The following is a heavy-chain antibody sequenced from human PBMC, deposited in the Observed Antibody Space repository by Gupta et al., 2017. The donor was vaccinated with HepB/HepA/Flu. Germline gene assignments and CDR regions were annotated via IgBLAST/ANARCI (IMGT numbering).Heavy chain of an antibody. Sequence: QVQLQGWGPGLMKPSENLSVTCTVSGGSMRIYYWTWVRQPPGKGLEWIGYIDHSGDTKNNPSLKSRVTFSIDTSRNQFYLRLTSVTAADPAVYFCARGYSSLDVWGQGTTVAVSS. V-gene: IGHV4-59*13. CDR2: IDHSGDT. CDR3: ARGYSSLDV. J-gene: IGHJ6*02. CDR1: GGSMRIYY. D-gene: IGHD3-22*01.